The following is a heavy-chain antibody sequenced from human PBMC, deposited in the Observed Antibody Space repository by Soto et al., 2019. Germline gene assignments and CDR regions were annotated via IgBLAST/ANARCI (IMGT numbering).Heavy chain of an antibody. D-gene: IGHD6-13*01. CDR3: ARGQGAAAGHSNFDY. J-gene: IGHJ4*02. V-gene: IGHV4-30-2*01. CDR2: IYDSGNT. CDR1: GGSISGTTYS. Sequence: QLQLQESGSGLVKPSQTLSLTCAVSGGSISGTTYSWSWIRQPPGKGLEWIGYIYDSGNTYYNPSLQIQFSISVDRSKNQFSLKLSSVTAADTAVYYCARGQGAAAGHSNFDYWGQGALVTVSS.